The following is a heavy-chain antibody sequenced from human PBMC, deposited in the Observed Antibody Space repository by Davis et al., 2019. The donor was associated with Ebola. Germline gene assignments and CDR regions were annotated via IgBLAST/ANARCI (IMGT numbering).Heavy chain of an antibody. V-gene: IGHV4-34*01. J-gene: IGHJ5*01. CDR2: ISHHNGDT. D-gene: IGHD2/OR15-2a*01. CDR3: ARTTKTNIEASGLGYNSFDS. CDR1: GESFSDYF. Sequence: GSLRLSCAVHGESFSDYFWSWIRQPPEKGLEWIGEISHHNGDTNYNPSLRSRVAISVDSSKNQFSLKINSVTAADTATYYCARTTKTNIEASGLGYNSFDSWGQGVLVSVSS.